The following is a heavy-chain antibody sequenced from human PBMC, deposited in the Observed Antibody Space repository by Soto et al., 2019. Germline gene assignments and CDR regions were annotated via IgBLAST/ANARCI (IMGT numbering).Heavy chain of an antibody. J-gene: IGHJ5*02. V-gene: IGHV4-39*01. Sequence: SETLSLTCTVSGGSISSSSYYWVWIRQPPGKGLEWIGSIYYSGTTYYNPSLKSRVTISVDTSKNQLSLKLRSVTAADTAVYYCARQSPDYLGSVGWFDPWGQGTLVTVS. D-gene: IGHD1-26*01. CDR2: IYYSGTT. CDR3: ARQSPDYLGSVGWFDP. CDR1: GGSISSSSYY.